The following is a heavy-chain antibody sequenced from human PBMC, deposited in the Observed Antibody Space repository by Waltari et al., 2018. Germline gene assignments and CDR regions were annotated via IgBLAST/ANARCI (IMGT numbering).Heavy chain of an antibody. CDR3: ARVKGVIGYFDY. D-gene: IGHD3-10*01. Sequence: QVQLQESGPGLVKPSETLSLTCTVAGGSISSYHGRWLRQPPGKGLEWSGYIYYSGSTNYNPSLKSRVTISVDTSKNQFSLKLSSVTAADTAVYYCARVKGVIGYFDYWGQGTLVTVSS. CDR1: GGSISSYH. J-gene: IGHJ4*02. CDR2: IYYSGST. V-gene: IGHV4-59*01.